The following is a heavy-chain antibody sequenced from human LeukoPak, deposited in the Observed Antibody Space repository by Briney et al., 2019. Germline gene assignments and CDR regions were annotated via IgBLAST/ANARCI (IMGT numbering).Heavy chain of an antibody. V-gene: IGHV5-51*01. Sequence: GESLKISCKGSGYSFTSYWIGWVRQMTGKGLEWMGIMYPGDSDTRYSPSFQGQVTISADKSISTAYLQWSSLKASDSAMYYCARLGGYSRYYYYMDVWGKGTTVTVSS. CDR3: ARLGGYSRYYYYMDV. CDR1: GYSFTSYW. D-gene: IGHD5-12*01. J-gene: IGHJ6*03. CDR2: MYPGDSDT.